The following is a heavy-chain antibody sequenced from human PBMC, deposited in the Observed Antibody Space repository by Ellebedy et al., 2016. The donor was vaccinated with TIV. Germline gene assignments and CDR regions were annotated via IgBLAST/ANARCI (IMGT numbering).Heavy chain of an antibody. Sequence: AALVKVSCKASGYTFTSYAISWVRQAPGQGLEWMGWISGYNGKTNYAQKLQGRVTMTIDTSTSTAYMELRSLRSDDSAVYYCARDSIALDSGFDYWGQGTLVTVSS. D-gene: IGHD1-1*01. J-gene: IGHJ4*02. CDR2: ISGYNGKT. CDR3: ARDSIALDSGFDY. V-gene: IGHV1-18*01. CDR1: GYTFTSYA.